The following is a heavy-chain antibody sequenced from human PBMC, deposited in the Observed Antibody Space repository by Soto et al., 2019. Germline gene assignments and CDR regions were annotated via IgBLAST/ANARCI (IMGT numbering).Heavy chain of an antibody. J-gene: IGHJ4*02. Sequence: SETLSLTCTVSGGSISSYYWSWIRQPPGKGLEWIGYIYYSGSTNYNPSLKSRVTISVDTSKNQFSLKLSSVTAADTAVYYCARGSSSIAARGGFDYWGQGTLVTVSS. CDR3: ARGSSSIAARGGFDY. D-gene: IGHD6-6*01. CDR2: IYYSGST. V-gene: IGHV4-59*01. CDR1: GGSISSYY.